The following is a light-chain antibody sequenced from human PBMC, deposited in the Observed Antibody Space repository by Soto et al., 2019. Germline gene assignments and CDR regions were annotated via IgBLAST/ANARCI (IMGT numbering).Light chain of an antibody. CDR2: GAS. Sequence: EILMTQSPATLSVSPGERATLSCRASQSLSRNLAWYQQKPGQAPRLLIYGASTRASGVPARFSGSGSGTEFPLTISSRQSEDFALYYCQHYHDWPPAFTFGPGTKVDL. CDR3: QHYHDWPPAFT. V-gene: IGKV3-15*01. J-gene: IGKJ3*01. CDR1: QSLSRN.